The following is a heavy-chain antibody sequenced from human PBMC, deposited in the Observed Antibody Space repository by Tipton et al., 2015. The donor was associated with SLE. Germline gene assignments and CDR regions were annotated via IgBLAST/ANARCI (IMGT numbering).Heavy chain of an antibody. CDR1: GFPFSSFW. CDR2: IKQDGSEK. V-gene: IGHV3-7*01. CDR3: AREDTAMGDWFDP. D-gene: IGHD5-18*01. Sequence: SLRLSCAASGFPFSSFWMSWVRQAPGKGLEWVANIKQDGSEKDYVDFVRGRFTISRDKAKNSLYLQMNSLRAEDTAVYYCAREDTAMGDWFDPWGQGTLVTVSS. J-gene: IGHJ5*02.